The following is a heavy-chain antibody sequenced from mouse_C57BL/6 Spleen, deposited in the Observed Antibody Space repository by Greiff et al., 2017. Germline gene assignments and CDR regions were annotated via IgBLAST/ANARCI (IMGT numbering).Heavy chain of an antibody. CDR2: IDPEDGDT. D-gene: IGHD1-1*02. CDR3: TSYYPYYFDY. V-gene: IGHV14-1*01. Sequence: VQLQQSGAELVRPGASVKLSCTASGFNIKDYYMHWVKQRPGQGLEWIGRIDPEDGDTEYAPKFQGKATMTADTSSNPAYLQLSSLTSEDTAVYYCTSYYPYYFDYWGQGTTLTVSS. CDR1: GFNIKDYY. J-gene: IGHJ2*01.